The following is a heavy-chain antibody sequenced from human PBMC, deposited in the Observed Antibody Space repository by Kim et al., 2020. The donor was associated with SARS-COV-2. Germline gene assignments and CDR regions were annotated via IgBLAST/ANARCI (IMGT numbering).Heavy chain of an antibody. J-gene: IGHJ3*01. Sequence: SETLSLTCTVSGGSISDYYWSWIRQPPGKGLEWFGSIYYSGSTNDNPSLKSRVPISVDTSKNQFSLTLTSMTPAATAVYYCGGGEWPPTAFAVWGQGTMVAVA. CDR3: GGGEWPPTAFAV. D-gene: IGHD3-3*01. V-gene: IGHV4-59*13. CDR1: GGSISDYY. CDR2: IYYSGST.